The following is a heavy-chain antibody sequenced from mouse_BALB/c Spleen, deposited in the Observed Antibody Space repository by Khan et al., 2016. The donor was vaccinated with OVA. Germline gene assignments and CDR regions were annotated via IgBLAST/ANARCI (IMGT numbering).Heavy chain of an antibody. D-gene: IGHD2-2*01. J-gene: IGHJ3*01. Sequence: VQLQQSGTVLARPGASVKMSCKTSGYSFTSYWMHWIKQRPGQGLEWIGAIYPGNSDANYNQKFKDKAKLTAVTSARTANMELSSLTDEDSAVDSCTRWGYWFAYWGQGTLVTVSA. CDR3: TRWGYWFAY. CDR2: IYPGNSDA. CDR1: GYSFTSYW. V-gene: IGHV1-5*01.